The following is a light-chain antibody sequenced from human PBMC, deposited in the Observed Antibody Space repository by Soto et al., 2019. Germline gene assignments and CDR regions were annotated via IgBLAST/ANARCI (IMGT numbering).Light chain of an antibody. J-gene: IGKJ1*01. Sequence: EVVLTQSPGTLSLSPGERATLSCRASQSVGSSYLAWYQQKPGQAPRLLIYGASNRPTDIPDRFSGSGSGTDFSLTISRLEPEDFAVYYCHQYGILPRTFGQGTKVDIK. CDR2: GAS. CDR3: HQYGILPRT. CDR1: QSVGSSY. V-gene: IGKV3-20*01.